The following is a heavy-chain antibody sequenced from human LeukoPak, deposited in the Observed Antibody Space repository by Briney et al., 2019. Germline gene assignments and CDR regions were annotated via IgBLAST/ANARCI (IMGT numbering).Heavy chain of an antibody. CDR2: INHSGST. Sequence: SETLSLTCAVYGGSFSGYYWSWIRQPPGKGLEWIGEINHSGSTNYNPSLKSRVTISVDTSKNQFSLKLSSVTAADTAVYYCARHPIAAASFDYWGQGTLVTVSS. CDR1: GGSFSGYY. D-gene: IGHD6-13*01. V-gene: IGHV4-34*01. J-gene: IGHJ4*02. CDR3: ARHPIAAASFDY.